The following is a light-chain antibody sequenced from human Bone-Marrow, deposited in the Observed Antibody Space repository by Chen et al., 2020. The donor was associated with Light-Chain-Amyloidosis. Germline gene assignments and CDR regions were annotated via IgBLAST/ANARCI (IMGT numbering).Light chain of an antibody. CDR1: QTNSSNY. Sequence: IVLTQSAGTLSLSPGEGANLSCRASQTNSSNYLPWYQQKFGQAPRLLIYGSSSRATGLPDRFTGSGSGTDFTLTINRLEPEDFAMYYCQQYGTSPLTFGGGTKVEIK. V-gene: IGKV3-20*01. CDR3: QQYGTSPLT. CDR2: GSS. J-gene: IGKJ4*01.